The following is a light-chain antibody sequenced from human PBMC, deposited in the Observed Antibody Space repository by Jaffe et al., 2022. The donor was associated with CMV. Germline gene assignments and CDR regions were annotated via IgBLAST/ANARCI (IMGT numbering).Light chain of an antibody. CDR1: SSDVGDYNY. J-gene: IGLJ2*01. V-gene: IGLV2-8*01. Sequence: QSALTQPPSASGSPGQSVTISCTGTSSDVGDYNYVSWYQQHPGKAPKLLIYEVNKRPSGVPDRFSGSKTGNTASLTVSGPQAEDEADYYCSSYGGRTNFVVFGGGTKLTVL. CDR3: SSYGGRTNFVV. CDR2: EVN.